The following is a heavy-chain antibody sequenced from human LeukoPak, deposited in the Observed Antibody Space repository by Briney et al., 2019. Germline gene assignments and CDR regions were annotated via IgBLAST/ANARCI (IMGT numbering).Heavy chain of an antibody. CDR3: ATDDSSGYYVFDY. CDR1: GYTFTGYY. D-gene: IGHD3-22*01. J-gene: IGHJ4*02. V-gene: IGHV1-2*02. CDR2: INPNSGGT. Sequence: ASVKVSCKASGYTFTGYYMHWVRQAPGQGLEWMGWINPNSGGTNYAQKFQGRVTMTRDTSISTAYMELSSLRSEDTAVYYCATDDSSGYYVFDYWGQGTLVTVSS.